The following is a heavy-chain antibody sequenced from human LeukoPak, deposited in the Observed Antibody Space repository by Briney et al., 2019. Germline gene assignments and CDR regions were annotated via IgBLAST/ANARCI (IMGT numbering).Heavy chain of an antibody. CDR1: GLPIGDFA. CDR3: ARRVALAGYYFDY. V-gene: IGHV3-43*02. Sequence: GGSLRLSCVASGLPIGDFAMHWVRQAPGKGLERVSLISGYGISSFYADSVKDRFSISRDNSKNSLSLEMNSLRTEDTAMYYCARRVALAGYYFDYGGQGTPVAVSS. CDR2: ISGYGISS. D-gene: IGHD6-19*01. J-gene: IGHJ4*02.